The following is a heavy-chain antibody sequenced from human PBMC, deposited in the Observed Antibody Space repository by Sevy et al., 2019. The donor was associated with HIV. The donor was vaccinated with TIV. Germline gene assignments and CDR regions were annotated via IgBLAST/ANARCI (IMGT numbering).Heavy chain of an antibody. CDR2: INPSGGST. CDR1: GYTFTSYY. Sequence: ASVKVSCKASGYTFTSYYMHWVRQAPGQGLEWMGIINPSGGSTSYAQKFQGRVTMTRDTSTSTVYMELSSLRSEDTVVYYCARDLIVLTLYYYYGMDVWGQGTTVTVSS. V-gene: IGHV1-46*01. J-gene: IGHJ6*02. CDR3: ARDLIVLTLYYYYGMDV. D-gene: IGHD2-8*01.